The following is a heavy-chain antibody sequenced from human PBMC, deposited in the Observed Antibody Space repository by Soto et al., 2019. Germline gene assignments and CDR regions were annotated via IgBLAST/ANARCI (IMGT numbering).Heavy chain of an antibody. J-gene: IGHJ4*02. CDR1: GFKFSNYA. D-gene: IGHD3-16*01. V-gene: IGHV3-23*01. CDR2: ISATGGGT. Sequence: PGGSLRLSCAASGFKFSNYAMSWVRQAPGKGLEWVSLISATGGGTYYADSVKGRFTISRDNSHNTLYLQVHSLTAEDTAVYYCATDRRAGGNSAFYFDFWGQGAQVTVYS. CDR3: ATDRRAGGNSAFYFDF.